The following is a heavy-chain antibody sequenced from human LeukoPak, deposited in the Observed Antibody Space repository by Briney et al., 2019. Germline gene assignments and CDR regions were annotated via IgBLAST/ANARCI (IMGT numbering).Heavy chain of an antibody. CDR1: GYTFTGYY. CDR3: ARRFYDNLTGHTWYDY. Sequence: GAPVKVSCKASGYTFTGYYMHWVRQAPGQGREWMRWINPNSGGTNYAQKFQGRVTMTRDTAISTAYMELSRLRSEDTAVYYCARRFYDNLTGHTWYDYWGQGTLVTVSS. V-gene: IGHV1-2*02. CDR2: INPNSGGT. J-gene: IGHJ4*02. D-gene: IGHD3-9*01.